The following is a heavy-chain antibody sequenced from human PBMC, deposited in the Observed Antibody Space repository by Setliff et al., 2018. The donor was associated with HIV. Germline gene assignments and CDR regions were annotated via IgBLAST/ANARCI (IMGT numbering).Heavy chain of an antibody. J-gene: IGHJ4*02. Sequence: GGSLRLSCEASGFTFSTYSMNWVPQAPGKGMEWVPSISSSSTMYYADSVKGRFTIPRDNSKNLLDLQMNSLRAEDTAVYYCARPNYYDSSGSFDYWGQGTLVTVSS. CDR3: ARPNYYDSSGSFDY. V-gene: IGHV3-21*01. D-gene: IGHD3-22*01. CDR1: GFTFSTYS. CDR2: ISSSSTM.